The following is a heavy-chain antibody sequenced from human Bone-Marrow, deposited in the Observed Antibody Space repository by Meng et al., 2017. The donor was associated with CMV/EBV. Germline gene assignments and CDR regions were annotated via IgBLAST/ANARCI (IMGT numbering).Heavy chain of an antibody. D-gene: IGHD7-27*01. CDR2: ISPSGST. V-gene: IGHV4-4*02. J-gene: IGHJ4*02. Sequence: SGAGFRTGAVSGGSISNEKWLNWVRQRPGKGLEWVGVISPSGSTDYNPSLKSRVTISVDKSRKQFSLKLNSVTAADTAVYYCMTGDLWGQGTLVTVSS. CDR3: MTGDL. CDR1: GGSISNEKW.